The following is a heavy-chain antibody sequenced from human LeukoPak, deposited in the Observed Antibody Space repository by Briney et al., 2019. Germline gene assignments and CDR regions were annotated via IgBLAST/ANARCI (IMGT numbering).Heavy chain of an antibody. Sequence: AESLQISCKGSGYIFTSYWISWVRQMPGKSLEWMGRIDPSDSYTNYSPSFQGHVTISADKSISTAYLQWSSLKASDAAMYYCARHPKSHGSGSSGVWGQGTLVTVSS. CDR3: ARHPKSHGSGSSGV. D-gene: IGHD1-26*01. CDR2: IDPSDSYT. CDR1: GYIFTSYW. J-gene: IGHJ4*02. V-gene: IGHV5-10-1*01.